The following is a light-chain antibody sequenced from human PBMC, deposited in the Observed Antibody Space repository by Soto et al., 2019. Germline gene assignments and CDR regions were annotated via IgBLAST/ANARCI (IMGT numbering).Light chain of an antibody. CDR2: ATS. CDR1: QSLNTDY. Sequence: EIVLTQSTGTLSLSPGERATLSCRASQSLNTDYLAWYQQKPGQAPRLLIYATSTRATGIPGRFSGSASGTDITLTIRRLEPEDVALYFCQQYGPSPLYTFGQGTRLEIK. J-gene: IGKJ2*01. V-gene: IGKV3-20*01. CDR3: QQYGPSPLYT.